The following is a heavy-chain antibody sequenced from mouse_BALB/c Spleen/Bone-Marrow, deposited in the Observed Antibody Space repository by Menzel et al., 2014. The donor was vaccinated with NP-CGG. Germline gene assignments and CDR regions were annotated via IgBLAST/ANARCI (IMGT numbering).Heavy chain of an antibody. Sequence: EVQLQESGAELVKPGASVKLSCTASGFNIKDTYMHWVKQRPEQGLEWIGRIDPANGNTKYDPKFQGKATITADTSSNTAYLQLSSLTSEDTAVYYCARWEYYAMDYWDQGTSVTVSS. CDR3: ARWEYYAMDY. D-gene: IGHD4-1*01. CDR2: IDPANGNT. V-gene: IGHV14-3*02. CDR1: GFNIKDTY. J-gene: IGHJ4*01.